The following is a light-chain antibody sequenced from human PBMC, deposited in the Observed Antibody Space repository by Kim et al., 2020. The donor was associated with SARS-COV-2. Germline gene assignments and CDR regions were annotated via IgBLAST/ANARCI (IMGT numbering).Light chain of an antibody. CDR3: QTWGTGIPWV. CDR2: LNSDGSH. CDR1: SGHSSYA. Sequence: VKLTCTLSSGHSSYAIAWHQQQPEKGPRYLMKLNSDGSHSKGDGIPDRFSGSSSGAERYLTISSLQSEDEADYYCQTWGTGIPWVFGGGTKLTVL. J-gene: IGLJ3*02. V-gene: IGLV4-69*01.